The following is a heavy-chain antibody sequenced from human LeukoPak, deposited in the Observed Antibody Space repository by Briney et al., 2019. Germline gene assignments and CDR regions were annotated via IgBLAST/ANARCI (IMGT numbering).Heavy chain of an antibody. Sequence: GGSLRLSCAASGFTFSSYAMSWVRQAPGKGLEWVSAISDSGGSTYYADSVKGRFTISRDNSKNTLYLQMNSLRAEDTAVYYCAKDAQKKIAVAGTGYFDYWGQGTLVTVSS. D-gene: IGHD6-19*01. CDR3: AKDAQKKIAVAGTGYFDY. J-gene: IGHJ4*02. CDR1: GFTFSSYA. CDR2: ISDSGGST. V-gene: IGHV3-23*01.